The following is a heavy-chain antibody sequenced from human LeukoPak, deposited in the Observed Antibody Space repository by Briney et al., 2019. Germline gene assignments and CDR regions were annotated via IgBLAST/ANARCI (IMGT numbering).Heavy chain of an antibody. CDR1: GGSISSYY. Sequence: TSETLSLTCTVSGGSISSYYWSWIRQPPGKGLEWIGYIYCSGSTNYNPSLKSRVTISVDTSKNQFSLKLSSVTAADTAVYYCARGHRTYDYVWGSYRPPHYFDYWGQGTLVTVSS. J-gene: IGHJ4*02. CDR2: IYCSGST. CDR3: ARGHRTYDYVWGSYRPPHYFDY. D-gene: IGHD3-16*02. V-gene: IGHV4-59*12.